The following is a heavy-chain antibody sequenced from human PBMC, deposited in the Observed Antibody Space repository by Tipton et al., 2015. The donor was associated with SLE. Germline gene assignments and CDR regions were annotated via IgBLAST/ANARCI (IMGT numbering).Heavy chain of an antibody. CDR1: GYTFTGSY. D-gene: IGHD2-2*01. V-gene: IGHV1-2*02. J-gene: IGHJ4*02. Sequence: QLVQSGAEVKNPGASVKVSCKTSGYTFTGSYIHWVRQAPGQGLEWMGWMNPNSGGTDYAQKFQGRVTMTRDTSISTAYMDLGSLRSDDTAVYYCARVGRYCTSTSCHGADYFDYWGQGTLVTVSS. CDR3: ARVGRYCTSTSCHGADYFDY. CDR2: MNPNSGGT.